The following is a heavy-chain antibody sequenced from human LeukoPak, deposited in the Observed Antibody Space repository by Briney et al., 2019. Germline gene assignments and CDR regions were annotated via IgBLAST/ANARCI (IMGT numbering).Heavy chain of an antibody. CDR2: INPSGGST. CDR3: GRTTADYVYYGMDV. CDR1: GYTFTSYY. D-gene: IGHD4-17*01. J-gene: IGHJ6*02. Sequence: GASVKVSCKASGYTFTSYYMHWVRQAPGQGLEWMGIINPSGGSTSYAQKFQGRVTITRDTSASTAHMELRSLRSEDTAVYYCGRTTADYVYYGMDVWGQGTTVTVSS. V-gene: IGHV1-46*01.